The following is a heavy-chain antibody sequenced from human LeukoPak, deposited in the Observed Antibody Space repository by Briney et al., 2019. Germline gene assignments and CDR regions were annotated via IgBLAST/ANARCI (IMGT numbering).Heavy chain of an antibody. J-gene: IGHJ3*02. CDR1: GFTFSDYY. D-gene: IGHD6-13*01. CDR3: ARDNLAAAGDYNFDS. CDR2: ISRSGSTI. V-gene: IGHV3-11*04. Sequence: PGGSLRLSCAASGFTFSDYYMSWLRPAQGKGLEWGTYISRSGSTIYYANSVKGRFTISRYNAKNSLYLQMNSLRAEDTAVYYCARDNLAAAGDYNFDSWGQGTMVTVSS.